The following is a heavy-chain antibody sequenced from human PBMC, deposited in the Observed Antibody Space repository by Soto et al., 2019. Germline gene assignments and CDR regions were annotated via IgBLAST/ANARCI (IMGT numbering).Heavy chain of an antibody. CDR2: IYYSVST. CDR1: GGSVSSGSYY. D-gene: IGHD6-19*01. Sequence: QVQLQESGPGLVKPSETLSLTCTVSGGSVSSGSYYWSWIRQPPGKGLEWIGYIYYSVSTNYNPSLKSRVTISVDTSKNQFSLKVSSVTAAATAVYYCASYSSGWYDVIYWGQGTLVTVSS. J-gene: IGHJ4*02. V-gene: IGHV4-61*01. CDR3: ASYSSGWYDVIY.